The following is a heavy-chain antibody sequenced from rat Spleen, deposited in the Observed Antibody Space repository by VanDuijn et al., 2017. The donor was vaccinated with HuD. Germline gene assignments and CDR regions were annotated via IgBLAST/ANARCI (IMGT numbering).Heavy chain of an antibody. J-gene: IGHJ2*01. D-gene: IGHD1-12*02. CDR1: EYSITSSYR. Sequence: QLQEAGPGLVKPSQSLSLSCSVTEYSITSSYRWNWIRKFPGNKLEWMGYIDSAGSAEYNPSLKSRISISRGTSENQFFLQVNSVTTEDTSTYYCARSDGVHYYLPFADWGQGVMVTVSS. CDR3: ARSDGVHYYLPFAD. V-gene: IGHV3-3*01. CDR2: IDSAGSA.